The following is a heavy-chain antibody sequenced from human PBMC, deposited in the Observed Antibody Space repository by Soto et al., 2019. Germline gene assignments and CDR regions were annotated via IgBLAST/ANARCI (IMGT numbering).Heavy chain of an antibody. Sequence: GGSLRLSWAAPGFTFSSYGMHWVRQAPGKGLEWVAVIWYDGSNKYYADSVKGRFTISRDNSKNTLYLQMNSLRAEDTAVYYCAKERVDWYLWMLFDYWGQGTLVTVPS. V-gene: IGHV3-33*06. CDR2: IWYDGSNK. CDR3: AKERVDWYLWMLFDY. D-gene: IGHD3-9*01. CDR1: GFTFSSYG. J-gene: IGHJ4*02.